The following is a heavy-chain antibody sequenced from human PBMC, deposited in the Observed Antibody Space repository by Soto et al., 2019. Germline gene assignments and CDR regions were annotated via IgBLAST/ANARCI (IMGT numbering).Heavy chain of an antibody. Sequence: QVQLVQSGAEVKKPGSSVKVSCKASGGTFSSYAISWVRQAPGQGLEWMGGIIPIFGTANYAQKFQGRVTITADESTSTAYMELSSLRSEDTAVYYCARVVTSNYYDSSGYYRHFDYWGQGTLVTVSS. J-gene: IGHJ4*02. V-gene: IGHV1-69*01. CDR1: GGTFSSYA. CDR2: IIPIFGTA. CDR3: ARVVTSNYYDSSGYYRHFDY. D-gene: IGHD3-22*01.